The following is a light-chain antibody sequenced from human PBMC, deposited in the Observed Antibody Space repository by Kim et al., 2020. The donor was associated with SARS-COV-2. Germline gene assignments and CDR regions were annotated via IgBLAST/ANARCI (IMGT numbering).Light chain of an antibody. CDR3: QQYDTYSA. V-gene: IGKV1-5*01. Sequence: DIQMTQSPSTLSASVGDRVTITCRASQSINSWLAWYQQKPGKAPKLLIYYASSLESGVPPRFSGSGTGTEFTLTISSLQPDDFATYYCQQYDTYSAFGQGTKVDIK. CDR2: YAS. J-gene: IGKJ1*01. CDR1: QSINSW.